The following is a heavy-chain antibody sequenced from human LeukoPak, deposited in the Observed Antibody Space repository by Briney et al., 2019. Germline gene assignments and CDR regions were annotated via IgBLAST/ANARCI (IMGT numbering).Heavy chain of an antibody. CDR1: GFTFSSYA. D-gene: IGHD3-10*01. V-gene: IGHV3-23*01. CDR3: AKSASITMVRGVITYFDY. Sequence: GGSLRLSCAASGFTFSSYAMSWDRQAPGKGLEWVSAISGSGGSTHYADSVKGRFTISRDNSKNTLYLQMNSLRAEDTAVYYCAKSASITMVRGVITYFDYWGQGTLVTVSS. J-gene: IGHJ4*02. CDR2: ISGSGGST.